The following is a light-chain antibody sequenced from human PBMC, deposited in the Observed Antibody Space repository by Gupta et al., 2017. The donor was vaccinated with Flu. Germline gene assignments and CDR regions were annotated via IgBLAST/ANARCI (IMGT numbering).Light chain of an antibody. Sequence: QSALTQPASVSGSPGQSINISCTGTNSDVGGYNLVSWYQKHPDKAPKLIIYGGSKRPSGVSDRFSVSKSGNTASLTISGMQGEDEADYYCCSYAGTTAFYVFGTGTKVTVL. CDR2: GGS. V-gene: IGLV2-23*01. CDR3: CSYAGTTAFYV. J-gene: IGLJ1*01. CDR1: NSDVGGYNL.